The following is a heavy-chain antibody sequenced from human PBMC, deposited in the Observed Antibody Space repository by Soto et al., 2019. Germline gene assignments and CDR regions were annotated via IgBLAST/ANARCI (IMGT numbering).Heavy chain of an antibody. V-gene: IGHV1-69*02. CDR3: ATPPPGYCNSATCYSAFDY. D-gene: IGHD2-2*01. CDR2: IIPIPDIT. J-gene: IGHJ4*02. Sequence: QVQLVQSGAEVKKPGSSVKVSCKASGGIFSSYTISWVRQAPGQGLEWMGRIIPIPDITNYAQKFQGRVTRNADKSTSTAYMELSSLRSEDTAVYYCATPPPGYCNSATCYSAFDYWGQGTLVTVSS. CDR1: GGIFSSYT.